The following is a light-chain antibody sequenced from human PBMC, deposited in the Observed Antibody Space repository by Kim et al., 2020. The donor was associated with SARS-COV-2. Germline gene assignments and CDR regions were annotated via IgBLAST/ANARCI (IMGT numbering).Light chain of an antibody. V-gene: IGLV3-21*04. Sequence: SSELTQLPSVSVAPGKTASITCGGNNIGSKNVHGYQQKPGQAPVLVIYYDSDRPSGILERFYGSNSGNMATLTISGVEAGDEADYYCQVWDTSGDQALFGGGTQLTVL. CDR1: NIGSKN. J-gene: IGLJ2*01. CDR2: YDS. CDR3: QVWDTSGDQAL.